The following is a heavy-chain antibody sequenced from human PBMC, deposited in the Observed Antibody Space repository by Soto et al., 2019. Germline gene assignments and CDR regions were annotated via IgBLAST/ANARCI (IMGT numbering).Heavy chain of an antibody. CDR3: TRDHNRIFDF. J-gene: IGHJ4*02. D-gene: IGHD1-20*01. CDR1: GFSFSSFW. V-gene: IGHV3-74*01. CDR2: INTDGSVT. Sequence: EVQLVESGGGLVQPGGSLRLSCAASGFSFSSFWMHWVRQAPGKGLVWVSRINTDGSVTNYADSLKGRITISRDNANNTLYLQINSLRAEDTAVYFCTRDHNRIFDFWGQGTLLTVSS.